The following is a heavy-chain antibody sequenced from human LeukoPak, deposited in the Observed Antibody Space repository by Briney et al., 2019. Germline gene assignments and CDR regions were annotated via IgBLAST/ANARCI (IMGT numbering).Heavy chain of an antibody. V-gene: IGHV3-23*01. CDR3: ARDHGFYVSFGYP. D-gene: IGHD3-22*01. Sequence: GGSLRLSCAASGFTLSSHGMSWVRQAPGKGLEWVSSIIGGGDTTHYADSVKGRFTISRDNSKNTLSLQMNSLRAEDTAVYYCARDHGFYVSFGYPWGQGTLVTVSS. CDR2: IIGGGDTT. CDR1: GFTLSSHG. J-gene: IGHJ4*02.